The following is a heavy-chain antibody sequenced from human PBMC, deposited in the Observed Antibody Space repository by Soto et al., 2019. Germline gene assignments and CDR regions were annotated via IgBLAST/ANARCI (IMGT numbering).Heavy chain of an antibody. CDR2: IHHSGDT. Sequence: QVQLRASGSRLVKPSGTLSLTCLVSGGSITSNNWWAGVRQPPGKGLEWMGEIHHSGDTNYKSSLKSRVSLSLDKSRNQFSRRLTSMTAADTAVDYCARATYSNYGGWIDLWGQGALVTVSS. CDR3: ARATYSNYGGWIDL. CDR1: GGSITSNNW. J-gene: IGHJ5*02. D-gene: IGHD4-4*01. V-gene: IGHV4-4*02.